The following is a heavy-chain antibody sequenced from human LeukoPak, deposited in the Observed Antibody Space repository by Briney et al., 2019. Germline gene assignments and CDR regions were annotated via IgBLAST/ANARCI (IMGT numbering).Heavy chain of an antibody. D-gene: IGHD3-16*01. CDR2: IYSGGST. CDR1: GFTFDDYG. CDR3: ARVRDYGWFDP. V-gene: IGHV3-53*01. J-gene: IGHJ5*02. Sequence: PGGSLRLSCAASGFTFDDYGMGWVRQAPGKGLEWVSVIYSGGSTYYADSVKGRFTISRDNSKNTLYLQMNSLRAEDTAVYYCARVRDYGWFDPWGQGTLVTVSS.